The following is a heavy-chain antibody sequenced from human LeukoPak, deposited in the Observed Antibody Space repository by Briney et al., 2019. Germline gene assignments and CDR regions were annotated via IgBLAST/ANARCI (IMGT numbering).Heavy chain of an antibody. CDR1: GGSFSGYY. CDR3: ARGRGWYAH. CDR2: INHSGST. V-gene: IGHV4-34*01. Sequence: PSETLSLTCAVYGGSFSGYYWSWIRQPPGMGLEWIGEINHSGSTNYNPSLKSRVTISVDTSKNQFSLKLSSVTAADTAVYYCARGRGWYAHWGQGTLVTVSS. J-gene: IGHJ5*02.